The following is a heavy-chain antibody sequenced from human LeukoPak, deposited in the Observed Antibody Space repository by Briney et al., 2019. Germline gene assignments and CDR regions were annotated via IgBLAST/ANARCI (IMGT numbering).Heavy chain of an antibody. J-gene: IGHJ4*02. CDR2: ISGRGGST. D-gene: IGHD2-21*02. Sequence: RGSLRVSCAPSGVTLTSNAMSWVRQAPRKGLERGSAISGRGGSTYYADSVKGRLTISRDNSKNTLYLQMNSLRAEDTAVYYCAKESCGGDCFKGSDYLGQGTLVTVSS. CDR1: GVTLTSNA. V-gene: IGHV3-23*01. CDR3: AKESCGGDCFKGSDY.